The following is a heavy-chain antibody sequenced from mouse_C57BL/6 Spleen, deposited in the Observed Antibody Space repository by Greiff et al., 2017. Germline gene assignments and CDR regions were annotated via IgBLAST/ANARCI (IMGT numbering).Heavy chain of an antibody. CDR1: GYTFTSYW. V-gene: IGHV1-69*01. Sequence: QVQLQQPGAELVMPGASVKLSCKASGYTFTSYWMHWVKQRPGQGLEWIGEIDPSDSYTNYNQKFKGKSTLTVDKSSSTAYMQLRSLTSEDSAVYYCARKYDYDAFDYWGQGTTLTVSS. CDR3: ARKYDYDAFDY. J-gene: IGHJ2*01. CDR2: IDPSDSYT. D-gene: IGHD2-4*01.